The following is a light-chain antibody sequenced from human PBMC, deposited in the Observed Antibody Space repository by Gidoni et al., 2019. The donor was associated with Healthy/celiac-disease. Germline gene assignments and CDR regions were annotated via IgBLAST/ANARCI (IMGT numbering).Light chain of an antibody. CDR1: SSEVGSYNL. CDR3: CSYAGSSTWV. Sequence: QSALPQPASVSGSPGQSITISCTGTSSEVGSYNLVSWYQQHPGKAPKLMIYAGSKRPSGVSNRFSGSKSGNTASLTISGLQAEDEADYYCCSYAGSSTWVFGGGTKLTVL. CDR2: AGS. J-gene: IGLJ3*02. V-gene: IGLV2-23*01.